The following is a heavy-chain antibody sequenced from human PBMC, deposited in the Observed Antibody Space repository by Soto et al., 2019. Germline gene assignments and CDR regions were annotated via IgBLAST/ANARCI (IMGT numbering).Heavy chain of an antibody. CDR3: ATIGGANDY. Sequence: PSETLSLTSTVSGGSIYTYSWTWLRQPAGKGLEWIVHTYPTASDNHNPSLQSRLSMSVDTSKNQFSLQLNSVTAAHTAVYYCATIGGANDYCGQGALVAVSS. V-gene: IGHV4-4*07. D-gene: IGHD1-26*01. CDR2: TYPTASD. CDR1: GGSIYTYS. J-gene: IGHJ4*02.